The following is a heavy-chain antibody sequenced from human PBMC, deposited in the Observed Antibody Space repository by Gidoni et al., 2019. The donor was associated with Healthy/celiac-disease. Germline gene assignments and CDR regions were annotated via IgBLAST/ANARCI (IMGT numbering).Heavy chain of an antibody. CDR1: GLTFSNAW. V-gene: IGHV3-15*01. CDR2: IKSKTDGGTT. D-gene: IGHD6-13*01. Sequence: EVQLVESGGGLVKPGGSLRFSCAASGLTFSNAWMSWVRKAPGKGLEWFGRIKSKTDGGTTDYAAPVKGRFTISRDDSKNTLYLQMNSLKTEDTAVYYCTTAYSSSWWDAFDIWGQGTMVTVSS. J-gene: IGHJ3*02. CDR3: TTAYSSSWWDAFDI.